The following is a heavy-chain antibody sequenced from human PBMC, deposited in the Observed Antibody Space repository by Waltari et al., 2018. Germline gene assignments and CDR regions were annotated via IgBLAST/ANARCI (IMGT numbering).Heavy chain of an antibody. D-gene: IGHD3-10*01. CDR2: IYYRGGT. CDR1: GGSISSSSYY. CDR3: ARHVISRPSFMVFGGFEWSYFDY. J-gene: IGHJ4*02. Sequence: QLQLQESGPRLVTPSDTLSLTCTVSGGSISSSSYYWVLIRQPPGRWLGWFGSIYYRGGTYYNPSLKSRVTISVDTSKNQFSLKLSSVTAADTAVYYCARHVISRPSFMVFGGFEWSYFDYWGQGTLVTVSS. V-gene: IGHV4-39*01.